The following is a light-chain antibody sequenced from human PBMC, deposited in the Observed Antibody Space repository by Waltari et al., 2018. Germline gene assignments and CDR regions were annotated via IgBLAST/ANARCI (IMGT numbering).Light chain of an antibody. V-gene: IGKV1-17*01. CDR2: AGS. CDR1: RGIRSD. CDR3: LQHATYPLT. J-gene: IGKJ4*01. Sequence: IQLTQSPSSLSASVGDRAILTCRASRGIRSDLAWYQQKPGKVPKRLIYAGSNLQRGVPSRFSGSGYETEFTLTISSLQPEDSATYYCLQHATYPLTFGGGTKVEV.